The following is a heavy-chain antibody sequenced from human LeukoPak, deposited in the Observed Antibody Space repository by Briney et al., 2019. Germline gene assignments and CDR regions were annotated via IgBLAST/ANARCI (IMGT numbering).Heavy chain of an antibody. CDR2: IYSGGST. CDR3: ARDRSGQQLAFGYYYYGMDV. D-gene: IGHD6-13*01. J-gene: IGHJ6*04. V-gene: IGHV3-53*05. Sequence: QPGGSLRLSCAASGVTVSSNYMSWVRQAPGKGLEWVSVIYSGGSTNYADSVKGRFTISRDNSMNTLYLQMNSLRAEDTAVYYCARDRSGQQLAFGYYYYGMDVWGKGTTVTVSS. CDR1: GVTVSSNY.